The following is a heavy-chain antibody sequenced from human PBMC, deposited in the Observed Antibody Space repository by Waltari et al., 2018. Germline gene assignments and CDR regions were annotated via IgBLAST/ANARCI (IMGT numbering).Heavy chain of an antibody. D-gene: IGHD1-20*01. J-gene: IGHJ5*02. CDR1: GESLSSSDW. CDR2: ISHNGDT. Sequence: QVQLQESGPGLVKPSGTLSLTCTVSGESLSSSDWWTWVRQPPGKGLEWIGEISHNGDTDDHPSLKSRVTISADKSRNQFSLKLNSVTAADTAVYFCARARYFGLLFAWFDPWGQGTLVTVSS. V-gene: IGHV4-4*02. CDR3: ARARYFGLLFAWFDP.